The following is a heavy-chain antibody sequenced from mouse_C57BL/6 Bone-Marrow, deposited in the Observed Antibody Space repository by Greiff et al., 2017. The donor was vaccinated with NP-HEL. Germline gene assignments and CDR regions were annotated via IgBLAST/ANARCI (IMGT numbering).Heavy chain of an antibody. J-gene: IGHJ2*01. V-gene: IGHV5-6*01. D-gene: IGHD2-5*01. CDR1: GFTFSSYG. Sequence: EVKLVESGADLVKPGGSLKLSCAASGFTFSSYGMSWVRQTPDKRLEWVATISRGGSYTYYPDSFKGRGTISRDKATNTLYLQMSSLKSEDTAMYYCARHCYSNDFDYGDRGTTLTVSS. CDR2: ISRGGSYT. CDR3: ARHCYSNDFDY.